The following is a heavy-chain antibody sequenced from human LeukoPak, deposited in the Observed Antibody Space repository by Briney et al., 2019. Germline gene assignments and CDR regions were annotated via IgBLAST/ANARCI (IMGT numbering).Heavy chain of an antibody. Sequence: PSETLSLTCAVYGGSFSGYYWGWIRQPPGKGLEWIGSIYYSGSTYYNPSLKSRVTISVDTSKNQFSLKLSSVTAADTAVYYCAGDRGSSGYYYASNLPESGFDYWGQGTLVTVSS. CDR3: AGDRGSSGYYYASNLPESGFDY. J-gene: IGHJ4*02. V-gene: IGHV4-34*01. CDR2: IYYSGST. D-gene: IGHD3-22*01. CDR1: GGSFSGYY.